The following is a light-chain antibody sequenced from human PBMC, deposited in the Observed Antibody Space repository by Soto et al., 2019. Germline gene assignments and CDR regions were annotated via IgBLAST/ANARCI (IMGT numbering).Light chain of an antibody. Sequence: EIVVQQSPGPFSLFPGERATLSCRASQSVSKHLAWLPPTPSKAPRLPTYGASSQATDTPDRFSGSRFGTDFTLTISSLEPEEFAVYYWQQRSNWPPSTFGQGTRLEIK. CDR3: QQRSNWPPST. CDR1: QSVSKH. CDR2: GAS. J-gene: IGKJ5*01. V-gene: IGKV3-11*01.